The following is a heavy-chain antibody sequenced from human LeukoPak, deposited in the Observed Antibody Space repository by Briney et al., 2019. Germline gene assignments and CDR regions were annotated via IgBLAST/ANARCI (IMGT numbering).Heavy chain of an antibody. CDR2: ISSSGRTI. D-gene: IGHD1-20*01. J-gene: IGHJ6*03. CDR1: GFIYTSYW. Sequence: GGSLRLSCAASGFIYTSYWMSWVRQAPGKGLDGVSYISSSGRTIYYADSGKGRFTISRDNAKNSLYLQMNGLRAEDTAVYYCATSYNWNYYYYMDVWGKGTTVTVSS. CDR3: ATSYNWNYYYYMDV. V-gene: IGHV3-48*04.